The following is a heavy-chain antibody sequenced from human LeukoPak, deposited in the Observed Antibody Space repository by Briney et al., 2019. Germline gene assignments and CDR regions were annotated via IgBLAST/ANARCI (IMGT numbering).Heavy chain of an antibody. Sequence: GGSLRLSCAASGFTFSSYAMSWVRQAPGKGLEWVSAISGSGGSTYYADSVKGRFTISRDNSKNTLYLQMISLRAEDTAVYYCAKSWGYDFWSGYQVDYWGQGTLVTVSS. CDR3: AKSWGYDFWSGYQVDY. D-gene: IGHD3-3*01. J-gene: IGHJ4*02. CDR1: GFTFSSYA. V-gene: IGHV3-23*01. CDR2: ISGSGGST.